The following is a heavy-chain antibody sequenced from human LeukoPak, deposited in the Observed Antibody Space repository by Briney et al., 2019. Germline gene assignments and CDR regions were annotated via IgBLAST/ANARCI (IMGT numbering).Heavy chain of an antibody. Sequence: ASVKVSCKASGYTFSSYYVHWVRQAPGQGLEWMGMIIPSDGFTSYAQKFQGRVTMTRDMSTSTVYMELRSLGSDDTAVYYCARDYRGSESPSIYWGQGTLVTVSS. CDR1: GYTFSSYY. CDR2: IIPSDGFT. V-gene: IGHV1-46*01. D-gene: IGHD3-10*01. CDR3: ARDYRGSESPSIY. J-gene: IGHJ4*02.